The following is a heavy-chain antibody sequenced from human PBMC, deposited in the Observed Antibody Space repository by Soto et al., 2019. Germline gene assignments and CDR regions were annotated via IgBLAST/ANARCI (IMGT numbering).Heavy chain of an antibody. J-gene: IGHJ4*02. D-gene: IGHD6-13*01. Sequence: GGSLRLSCAASGFIFSTYEMNWVRQAPGKGLEWVSYISGSGNRLYHADSVKGRFTISRDNAKNSLYLQMNSLRAEDTAVYYCARAGWVEAAGKHFDYWGQGTLVTVSS. CDR1: GFIFSTYE. CDR3: ARAGWVEAAGKHFDY. CDR2: ISGSGNRL. V-gene: IGHV3-48*03.